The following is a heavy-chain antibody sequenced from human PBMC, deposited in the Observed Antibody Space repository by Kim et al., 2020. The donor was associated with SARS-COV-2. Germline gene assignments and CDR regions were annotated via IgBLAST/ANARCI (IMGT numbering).Heavy chain of an antibody. D-gene: IGHD6-13*01. Sequence: GGSLRLSCAASGFTFDDYTMHWVRQAPGKGLEWVSLISWDGGSTYYADSVKGRFTISRDNSKNSLYLQMNSLRTEDTALYYCAKGSSRKLGRDRGGFDYWGQGTLVTVSS. J-gene: IGHJ4*02. CDR2: ISWDGGST. CDR1: GFTFDDYT. V-gene: IGHV3-43*01. CDR3: AKGSSRKLGRDRGGFDY.